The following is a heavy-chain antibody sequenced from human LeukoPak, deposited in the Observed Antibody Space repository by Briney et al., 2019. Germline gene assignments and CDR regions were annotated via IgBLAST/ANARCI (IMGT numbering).Heavy chain of an antibody. D-gene: IGHD2-21*02. J-gene: IGHJ6*02. V-gene: IGHV3-30*04. CDR1: GFTFRSYA. CDR3: ARDGSIVVVTAIPGGYYGMDV. CDR2: ISYDGSNK. Sequence: GGSLRLSCAASGFTFRSYAMHWVRQAPGKGLEWVAVISYDGSNKYYADSVKGRFTISRDNSKNTLYLQMNSLRAEDTAVYYCARDGSIVVVTAIPGGYYGMDVWGQGTTVTVSS.